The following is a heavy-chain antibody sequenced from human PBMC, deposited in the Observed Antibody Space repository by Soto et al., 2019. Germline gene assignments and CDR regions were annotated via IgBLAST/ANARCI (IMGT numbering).Heavy chain of an antibody. CDR2: IWHDGSNE. V-gene: IGHV3-33*01. CDR3: ARDDVSMVTTFLDY. J-gene: IGHJ4*02. D-gene: IGHD2-21*02. Sequence: GGSLRLSCAASGFPFNNYAMHWVRQAPGKGLEWVAVIWHDGSNEHYADSVKGRFRIARDNSNNTLYLQMNSLRGEDTALYYCARDDVSMVTTFLDYWGLGTLVTVAS. CDR1: GFPFNNYA.